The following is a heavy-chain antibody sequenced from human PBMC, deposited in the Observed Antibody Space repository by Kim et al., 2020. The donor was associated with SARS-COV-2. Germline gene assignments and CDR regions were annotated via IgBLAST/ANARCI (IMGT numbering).Heavy chain of an antibody. J-gene: IGHJ6*02. CDR3: ARDRPLWFGDKYGMDV. V-gene: IGHV1-2*04. CDR2: INPNSGGT. Sequence: ASVKVSCKASGYTFTGYYMHWVRQAPGQGLEWMGWINPNSGGTNYAQKFQGWVTMTRDTSISTAYMELSRLISDDTAVYYCARDRPLWFGDKYGMDVWGQGTTVTVSS. CDR1: GYTFTGYY. D-gene: IGHD3-10*01.